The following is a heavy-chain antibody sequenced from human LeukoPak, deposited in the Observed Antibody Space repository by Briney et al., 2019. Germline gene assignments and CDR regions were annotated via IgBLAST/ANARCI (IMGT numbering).Heavy chain of an antibody. CDR3: ARLTREDGVDV. V-gene: IGHV4-59*01. J-gene: IGHJ6*02. CDR2: MFYNGNT. CDR1: GGSINGYY. Sequence: SETLSLTCNVSGGSINGYYWTWIRQPPGKGLEWIGYMFYNGNTNYDPSLKSRVTISVDTSKNQISLRLTSVTAADRGVYHCARLTREDGVDVWGQGTTVTVSS.